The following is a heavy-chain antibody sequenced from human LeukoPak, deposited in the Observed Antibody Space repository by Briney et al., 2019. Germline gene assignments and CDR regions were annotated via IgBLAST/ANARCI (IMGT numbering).Heavy chain of an antibody. J-gene: IGHJ4*02. CDR2: IIPIFGTA. Sequence: SVKVSCKASGGTSSSYAISWVPQAPGQGLEWMRGIIPIFGTANYAQKFPGRLTITADESASTAYMELTSLRSEDTAVYYCARGDYGVDYWGQGTLVTVSS. V-gene: IGHV1-69*13. D-gene: IGHD4-17*01. CDR1: GGTSSSYA. CDR3: ARGDYGVDY.